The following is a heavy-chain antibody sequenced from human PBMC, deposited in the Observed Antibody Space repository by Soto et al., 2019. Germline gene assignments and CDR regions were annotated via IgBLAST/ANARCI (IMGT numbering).Heavy chain of an antibody. CDR3: TRDRQLIQDWFDP. CDR2: ISSGSEYR. J-gene: IGHJ5*02. CDR1: GFTFSSYN. V-gene: IGHV3-21*01. D-gene: IGHD3-16*01. Sequence: GGSLRLSCVGSGFTFSSYNMNWVRQAPGKGLEWVSFISSGSEYRYYADSVRGRFNISRDNAQKSVYLLLSSLRPEDTAVYYCTRDRQLIQDWFDPWGQGTPVTVSS.